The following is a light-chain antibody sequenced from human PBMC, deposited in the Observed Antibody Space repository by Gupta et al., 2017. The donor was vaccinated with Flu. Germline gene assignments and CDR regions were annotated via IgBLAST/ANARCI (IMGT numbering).Light chain of an antibody. Sequence: QSVLVQPPSASGTPGQRVTISCSGSSSNIGSNAVNWYQQVPGTAPKLLMYGNSQRPSEVPDRFSGSKSGTSASLAISGLQSEDDADYYCAAWDDSLNGHYVFGTGTKVTVL. CDR3: AAWDDSLNGHYV. CDR2: GNS. V-gene: IGLV1-44*01. J-gene: IGLJ1*01. CDR1: SSNIGSNA.